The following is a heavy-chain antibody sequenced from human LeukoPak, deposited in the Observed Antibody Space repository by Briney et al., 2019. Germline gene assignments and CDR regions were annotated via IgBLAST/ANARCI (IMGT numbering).Heavy chain of an antibody. V-gene: IGHV3-23*01. Sequence: PGGSLRLSCAASGFTFSSYGMSWVRQAPGKGLDWVSAVSGSGGSTNYADSVTGRFTISRDNSKNTLYLQMNSLRAEDTAVYYCAKPRITMVRGAHFDYWGQGTLVTVSS. J-gene: IGHJ4*02. D-gene: IGHD3-10*01. CDR1: GFTFSSYG. CDR2: VSGSGGST. CDR3: AKPRITMVRGAHFDY.